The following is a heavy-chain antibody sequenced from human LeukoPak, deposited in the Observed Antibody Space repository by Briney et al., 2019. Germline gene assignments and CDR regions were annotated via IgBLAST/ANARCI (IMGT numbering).Heavy chain of an antibody. CDR2: INHDGSDT. J-gene: IGHJ6*02. Sequence: GGSLRLSCAASGFTFKLYWMHWVRQVPGRGPVWVSRINHDGSDTIYADSVRGRFTISRDNAKNSLYLQMNGLRAEDTAVFYCARNTITGYYYGMDVWGQGTTVTVSS. D-gene: IGHD3-10*01. V-gene: IGHV3-74*01. CDR1: GFTFKLYW. CDR3: ARNTITGYYYGMDV.